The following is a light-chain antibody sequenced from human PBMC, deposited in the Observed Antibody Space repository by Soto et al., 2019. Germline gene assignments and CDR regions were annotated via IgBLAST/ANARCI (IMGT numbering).Light chain of an antibody. Sequence: QSALTQPASVSGSPGQSITISCTGTSSDVGSYNLVSWYQQHPGTAPKLMIYEGSKRPAGVSNRFSGSKSGNAASLTISWLQAEDEAEYYCRSYAGSSTLVFGTGTKVTVL. CDR3: RSYAGSSTLV. J-gene: IGLJ1*01. CDR2: EGS. V-gene: IGLV2-23*03. CDR1: SSDVGSYNL.